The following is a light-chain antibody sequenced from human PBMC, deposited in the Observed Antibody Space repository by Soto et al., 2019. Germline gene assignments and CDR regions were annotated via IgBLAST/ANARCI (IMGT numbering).Light chain of an antibody. V-gene: IGKV2-30*02. J-gene: IGKJ4*01. Sequence: DVVMTQSPLSLPVALGQPASISCRSSQSLVHSDGNTYLNWFQQRPGQSPRRLIYKVSNRDSGVPDRFSGSGSGTDFTLKISRVEAEDVGFYYCMQGTHWSRGVTFGGGTKVEIK. CDR3: MQGTHWSRGVT. CDR2: KVS. CDR1: QSLVHSDGNTY.